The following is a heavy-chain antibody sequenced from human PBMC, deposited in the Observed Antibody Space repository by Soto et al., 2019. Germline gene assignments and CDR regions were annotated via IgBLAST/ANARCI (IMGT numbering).Heavy chain of an antibody. CDR1: GGSITIANW. V-gene: IGHV4-4*02. CDR3: ARVLRGWFDP. J-gene: IGHJ5*02. Sequence: TGTLSLTCAVSGGSITIANWWTWVRQPPGGGLEWIGEISHSGITNYKASLKSRVTMSVDKTKNDVSLKLTSVTAADTAVYYCARVLRGWFDPWGQGTPVTVS. CDR2: ISHSGIT.